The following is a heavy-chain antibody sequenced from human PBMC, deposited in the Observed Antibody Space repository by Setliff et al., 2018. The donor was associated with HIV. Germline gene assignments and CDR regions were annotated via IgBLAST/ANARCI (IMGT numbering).Heavy chain of an antibody. CDR2: IRSSGDT. CDR1: GASNSSHNYY. J-gene: IGHJ4*02. V-gene: IGHV4-39*01. CDR3: TIPASSLAPN. Sequence: PSETLSLTCTVSGASNSSHNYYWGWIRQSPGKGLEWIASIRSSGDTYYNPSLQSRVIISVDTSNNQISLKLTSVTAADTAVYYCTIPASSLAPNWGRGTQVTVSS.